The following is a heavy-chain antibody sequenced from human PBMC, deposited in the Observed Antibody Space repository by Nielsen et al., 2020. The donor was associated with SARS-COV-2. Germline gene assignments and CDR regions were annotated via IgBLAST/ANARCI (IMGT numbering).Heavy chain of an antibody. CDR2: INHSGST. Sequence: SETLSLTCAVYGGSFSGYYWSWIRQPPGKGLEWIGEINHSGSTNYNPSLKSRVTISVDTSKNQFSLKLSSVTAADTAVYYCARNLFGELFPYYYYYYGMDVWGQGTTVTVSS. D-gene: IGHD3-10*02. CDR1: GGSFSGYY. CDR3: ARNLFGELFPYYYYYYGMDV. J-gene: IGHJ6*02. V-gene: IGHV4-34*01.